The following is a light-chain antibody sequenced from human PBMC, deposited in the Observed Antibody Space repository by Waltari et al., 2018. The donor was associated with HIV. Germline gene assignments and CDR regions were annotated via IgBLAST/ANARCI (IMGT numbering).Light chain of an antibody. CDR1: SGDVDNYNL. CDR2: EVT. J-gene: IGLJ2*01. V-gene: IGLV2-23*02. CDR3: CSYGNSGTFVL. Sequence: QSALTQPASVSGSPGQSITISCTETSGDVDNYNLVSWYQQYTGRAPKLLIYEVTKRPSGVSNRFSCSKSGNTASLTISDLQAEDEAKYYCCSYGNSGTFVLFGGGTRVTV.